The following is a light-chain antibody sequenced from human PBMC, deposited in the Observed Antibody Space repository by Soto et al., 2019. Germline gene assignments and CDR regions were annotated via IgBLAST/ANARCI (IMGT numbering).Light chain of an antibody. Sequence: DIQVTQSPSTLSASVGDRVTITCRASQSVTDWLAWYQQKPGKAPKLLIYDASSLQSGVPSRFSGSGSGTEFSLTISSLQPDDFATYYCQQYYRSCTFGQGTKVDIK. J-gene: IGKJ2*02. CDR2: DAS. CDR3: QQYYRSCT. V-gene: IGKV1-5*01. CDR1: QSVTDW.